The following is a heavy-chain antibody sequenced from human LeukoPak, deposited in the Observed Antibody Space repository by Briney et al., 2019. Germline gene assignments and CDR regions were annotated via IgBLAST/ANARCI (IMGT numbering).Heavy chain of an antibody. D-gene: IGHD6-13*01. Sequence: ASVKVSCKVSGYTLTELSMHWVRQAPGKGLEWMGGFDPEDGETIYAQKFQGRVTMTEDTSTDTAYMELSSLRSEDTAVYYCARSKVAAGTTTIFAGLDYWGQGTLVTVSS. CDR2: FDPEDGET. CDR3: ARSKVAAGTTTIFAGLDY. J-gene: IGHJ4*02. CDR1: GYTLTELS. V-gene: IGHV1-24*01.